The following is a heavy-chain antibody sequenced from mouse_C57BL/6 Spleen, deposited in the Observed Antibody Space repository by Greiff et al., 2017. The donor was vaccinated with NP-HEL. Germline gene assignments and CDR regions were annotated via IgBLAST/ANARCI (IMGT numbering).Heavy chain of an antibody. D-gene: IGHD2-2*01. J-gene: IGHJ3*01. Sequence: VKLQQPGAELVMPGASVKLSCKASGYTFTSYWMHWVKQRPGQGLEWIGEIDPSDSYTNYNQKFKGKSTLTVDKSSSTAYMQLSSLTSEDSAVYYCARGGYDGGFAYWGQGTLVTVSA. V-gene: IGHV1-69*01. CDR1: GYTFTSYW. CDR3: ARGGYDGGFAY. CDR2: IDPSDSYT.